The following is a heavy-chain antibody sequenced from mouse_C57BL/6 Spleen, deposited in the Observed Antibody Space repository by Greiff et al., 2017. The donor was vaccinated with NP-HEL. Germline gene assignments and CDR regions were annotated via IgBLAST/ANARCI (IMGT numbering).Heavy chain of an antibody. CDR2: IYPGSGST. Sequence: VQLQQPGAELVKPGASVKMSCKASGYTFTSYWITWVKQRPGQGLEWIGDIYPGSGSTNYNEKFKSKATLTVDTSSSTAYMQLSSLTSEDSAVYYCARREDYDYDYYAMDYWGQGTSVTVSS. CDR3: ARREDYDYDYYAMDY. V-gene: IGHV1-55*01. D-gene: IGHD2-4*01. CDR1: GYTFTSYW. J-gene: IGHJ4*01.